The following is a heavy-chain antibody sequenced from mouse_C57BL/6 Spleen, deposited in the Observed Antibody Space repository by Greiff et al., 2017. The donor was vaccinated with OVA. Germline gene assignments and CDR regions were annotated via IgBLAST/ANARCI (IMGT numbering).Heavy chain of an antibody. CDR2: LDPSDSYT. V-gene: IGHV1-50*01. D-gene: IGHD3-2*02. Sequence: VQLQQPGAELVKPGASVKLSCKASGYTFTSYWMQWVKQRPGQGLAWIGELDPSDSYTNYNQTFKGKATLTVDTSSSTAYMQLSSLTSEDSAVYYCARSGPFRAMDYWGQGTSVTVSS. CDR1: GYTFTSYW. CDR3: ARSGPFRAMDY. J-gene: IGHJ4*01.